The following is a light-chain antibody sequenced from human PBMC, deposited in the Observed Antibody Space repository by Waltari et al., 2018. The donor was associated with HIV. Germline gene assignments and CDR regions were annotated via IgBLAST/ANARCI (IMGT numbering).Light chain of an antibody. CDR2: DVT. CDR1: RNAVGGYNH. V-gene: IGLV2-14*03. Sequence: QSALTQPASVTGSPGQSITLSCTGTRNAVGGYNHFPWYQQHPGKAPKLLIYDVTNRPSGVSSRFSGSKSGNTASLAISGLRAEDEADYYCTSYRYSSKSYVFGTGTTVTVL. J-gene: IGLJ1*01. CDR3: TSYRYSSKSYV.